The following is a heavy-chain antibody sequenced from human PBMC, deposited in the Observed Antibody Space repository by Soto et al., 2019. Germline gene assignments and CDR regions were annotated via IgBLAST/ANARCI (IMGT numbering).Heavy chain of an antibody. CDR1: GGTFGSYA. D-gene: IGHD2-2*01. Sequence: ASVKVSCKASGGTFGSYAISWVRQAPGQGLEWMGGIIPIFGTANYAQKFQGRVTITADESTSTAYMELSSLRSEDTAVYYCARDQGIVVVPAAPRDYYYGMDVWGQGTTVTVSS. CDR3: ARDQGIVVVPAAPRDYYYGMDV. CDR2: IIPIFGTA. V-gene: IGHV1-69*13. J-gene: IGHJ6*02.